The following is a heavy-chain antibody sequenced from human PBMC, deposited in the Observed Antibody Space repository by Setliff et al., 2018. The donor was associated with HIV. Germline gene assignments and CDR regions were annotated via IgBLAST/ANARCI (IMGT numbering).Heavy chain of an antibody. D-gene: IGHD3-3*01. J-gene: IGHJ4*02. CDR3: ARVRLYNTALDY. CDR2: LSQDGSDE. CDR1: GFTFSNYH. V-gene: IGHV3-30*04. Sequence: LRLSCAVSGFTFSNYHMHWVRQAPGKGLEWVAALSQDGSDEYYADSVKGRFTISRDNSKNTLYLQMNSLRVEDTAVYYCARVRLYNTALDYWGQGTLVTVSS.